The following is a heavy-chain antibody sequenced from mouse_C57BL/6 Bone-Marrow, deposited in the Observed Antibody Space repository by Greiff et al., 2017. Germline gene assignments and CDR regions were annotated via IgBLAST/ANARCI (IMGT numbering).Heavy chain of an antibody. CDR1: GFSLTSYA. CDR2: IWPGGGT. V-gene: IGHV2-9-1*01. D-gene: IGHD1-1*01. CDR3: AGTHYYGSGGLAY. J-gene: IGHJ3*01. Sequence: VQLVESGPGLVAPSQSLSITCTVSGFSLTSYAISWVRQPPGKGLEWLGVIWPGGGTNYNSALKSRLSICKENSKSQVIVKMNRLQTDDTARYCGAGTHYYGSGGLAYWGQGTLVTVSA.